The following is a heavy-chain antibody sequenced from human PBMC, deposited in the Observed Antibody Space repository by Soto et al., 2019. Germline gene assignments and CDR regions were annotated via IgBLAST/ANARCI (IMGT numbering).Heavy chain of an antibody. CDR1: GFSLNTYW. CDR2: IYPGDSDT. CDR3: ASRAEYYDFWSGYYRA. J-gene: IGHJ5*02. V-gene: IGHV5-51*01. D-gene: IGHD3-3*01. Sequence: GESLKISCKASGFSLNTYWIAWVRQMPGKGLEWMGAIYPGDSDTRYSPSFQGQVTISADKSTSAAYLQWSSLKASDTAMYYCASRAEYYDFWSGYYRAWGQGTLVTVSS.